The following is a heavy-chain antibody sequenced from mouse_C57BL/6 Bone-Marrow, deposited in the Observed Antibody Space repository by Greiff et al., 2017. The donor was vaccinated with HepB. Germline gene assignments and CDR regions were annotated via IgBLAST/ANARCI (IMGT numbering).Heavy chain of an antibody. CDR1: GFTFSDYG. Sequence: EVKLMESGGGLVKPGGSLKLSCAASGFTFSDYGMHWVRQAPEKGLEWVAYISRGSSTIYYADTVKGRFTISRDNAKNTLFLQMTSLRSEDTAMYYCARLYLGAMDYWGQGTSVTVSS. J-gene: IGHJ4*01. CDR3: ARLYLGAMDY. V-gene: IGHV5-17*01. CDR2: ISRGSSTI. D-gene: IGHD2-1*01.